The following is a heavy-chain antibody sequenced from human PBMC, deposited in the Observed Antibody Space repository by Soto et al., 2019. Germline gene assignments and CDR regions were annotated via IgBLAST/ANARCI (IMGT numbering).Heavy chain of an antibody. J-gene: IGHJ4*02. V-gene: IGHV3-23*01. CDR2: ISGSGGST. Sequence: EVQLLESGGGLVQPGGSLRLSCAASGFTFSSYAMNWVRQAPGKGLEWVAAISGSGGSTYHAVSVKGRFTISRDNSKKTLNLQMNSLRAEDTAVYYCAKGAVVRGVYDLDYWGQGTLVTVSS. CDR1: GFTFSSYA. D-gene: IGHD3-10*01. CDR3: AKGAVVRGVYDLDY.